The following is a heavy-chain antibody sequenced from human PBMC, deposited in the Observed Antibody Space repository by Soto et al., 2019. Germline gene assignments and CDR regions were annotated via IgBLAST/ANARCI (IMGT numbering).Heavy chain of an antibody. CDR2: INYDGSS. J-gene: IGHJ5*02. V-gene: IGHV4-30-2*01. CDR1: GASITSGGYS. D-gene: IGHD1-26*01. Sequence: QLQLQESGSGLVKPSQTLSLTCAVSGASITSGGYSWRWIRQPPGKGLEWIGDINYDGSSYYNPSLRSRVAIFLDRSKNHFSLKRTSVTAADTAIYYCARESGAGATNWFDPWGQGILVTVSS. CDR3: ARESGAGATNWFDP.